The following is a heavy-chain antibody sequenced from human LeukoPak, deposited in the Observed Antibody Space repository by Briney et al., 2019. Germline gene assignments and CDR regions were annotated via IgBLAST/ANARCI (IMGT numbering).Heavy chain of an antibody. CDR2: ISYDGSNK. J-gene: IGHJ4*02. CDR1: GFTFSSYA. V-gene: IGHV3-30*04. Sequence: QPGGSLRLSCAASGFTFSSYAMHWVRQAPGKGLEWVAVISYDGSNKYYADSVKGRFTISRDNSKNTLYVQMNSLRAEDTAVYYCARVGFGREAGDYWGQGTLVTVSS. CDR3: ARVGFGREAGDY. D-gene: IGHD3-16*01.